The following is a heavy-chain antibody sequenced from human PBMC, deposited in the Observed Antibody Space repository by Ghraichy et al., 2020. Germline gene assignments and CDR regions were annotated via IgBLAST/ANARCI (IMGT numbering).Heavy chain of an antibody. CDR3: ARGTTFGY. CDR2: LSDTGGST. D-gene: IGHD3-3*01. J-gene: IGHJ4*02. CDR1: GFTFSSHV. Sequence: GGSLRLSCAASGFTFSSHVMSWVRQAPGKGLEWVSSLSDTGGSTYYADSVKGRFTISRDNSKSTLFLQMNSLRAEDTAVYYCARGTTFGYWGQGTLVIVSS. V-gene: IGHV3-23*01.